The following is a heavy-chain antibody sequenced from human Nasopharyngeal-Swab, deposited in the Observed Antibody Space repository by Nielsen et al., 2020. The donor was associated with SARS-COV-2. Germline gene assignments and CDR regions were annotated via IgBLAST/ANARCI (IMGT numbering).Heavy chain of an antibody. CDR3: ARGGYSYGYGYNWFDP. V-gene: IGHV4-61*02. CDR1: GGSISSGSYY. D-gene: IGHD5-18*01. J-gene: IGHJ5*02. CDR2: IYTSGST. Sequence: SETLSLTCTVSGGSISSGSYYWSWIRQPAGKGLEWIGRIYTSGSTNYNPSLKSRVTISVDTSKNQFSLKLSSVTAADTAVYYCARGGYSYGYGYNWFDPWGQGTLVTVSS.